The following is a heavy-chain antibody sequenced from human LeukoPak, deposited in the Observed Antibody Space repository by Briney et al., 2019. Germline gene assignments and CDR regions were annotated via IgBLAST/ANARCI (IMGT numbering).Heavy chain of an antibody. CDR2: IIPIFGTA. CDR3: ARGRLNYYGSGSPDNYYYYYYMDV. Sequence: ASVKVSCKASGGTFSSYAISWVRQAPGQGLEWMGGIIPIFGTANYAQKFQGRVTITADKSTSTAYMELSSLRSEDTAVYYCARGRLNYYGSGSPDNYYYYYYMDVWGKGTTVTVSS. J-gene: IGHJ6*03. D-gene: IGHD3-10*01. V-gene: IGHV1-69*06. CDR1: GGTFSSYA.